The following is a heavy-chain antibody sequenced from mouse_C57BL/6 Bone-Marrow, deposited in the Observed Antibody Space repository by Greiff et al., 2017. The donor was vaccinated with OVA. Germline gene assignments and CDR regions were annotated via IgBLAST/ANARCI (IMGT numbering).Heavy chain of an antibody. CDR1: GYTFTSYW. J-gene: IGHJ3*01. CDR3: ERNEVFEYDGILAY. D-gene: IGHD2-4*01. Sequence: QVQLQQPGAELVKPGASVKMSCKASGYTFTSYWITWVTQRPGQGLEWIGDIYPGSGSTNYNEKFKSKATLTVDTSSSPAYIQLSSLTSEDSAVYYCERNEVFEYDGILAYWGQGTLVTVSA. V-gene: IGHV1-55*01. CDR2: IYPGSGST.